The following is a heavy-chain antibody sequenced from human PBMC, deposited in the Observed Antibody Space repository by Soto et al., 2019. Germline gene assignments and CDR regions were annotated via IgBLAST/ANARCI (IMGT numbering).Heavy chain of an antibody. J-gene: IGHJ6*03. CDR2: SYYSGST. Sequence: SETLSLTCTVSGGSISSSSYYWGWIRQSPGKGLEWIGSSYYSGSTHYNPSLKSRVSISVDTSKNQFSLKLRSVTAADTAVYYCARVIHYYYFYMDVWGKGTTVTVSS. CDR1: GGSISSSSYY. V-gene: IGHV4-39*01. CDR3: ARVIHYYYFYMDV. D-gene: IGHD3-16*02.